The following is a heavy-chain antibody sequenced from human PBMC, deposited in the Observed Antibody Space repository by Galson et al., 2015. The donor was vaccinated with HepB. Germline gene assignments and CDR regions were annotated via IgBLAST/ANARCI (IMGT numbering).Heavy chain of an antibody. CDR1: GFTFSSYG. Sequence: SLRLSCAASGFTFSSYGMHWVRQAPGKGLEWVAVISYDGSNKYYADSVKGRFTTSRDNSRNTLYLQMNSLRAEDTAVYYCANSPREFDKYYYYGMDVWGQVTTVTVSS. V-gene: IGHV3-30*18. CDR2: ISYDGSNK. CDR3: ANSPREFDKYYYYGMDV. J-gene: IGHJ6*02. D-gene: IGHD5-24*01.